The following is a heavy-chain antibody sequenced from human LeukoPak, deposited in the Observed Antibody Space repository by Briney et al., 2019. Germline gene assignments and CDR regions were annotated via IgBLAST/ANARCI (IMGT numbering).Heavy chain of an antibody. CDR3: ARQYSYGSQYYFDY. V-gene: IGHV4-30-2*01. CDR2: IYHSGST. J-gene: IGHJ4*02. CDR1: GGSISSGGYP. D-gene: IGHD5-18*01. Sequence: SQTLSLTCAVSGGSISSGGYPWSWIRQPPGKGREWIGYIYHSGSTYYNPSLKSRVTISVDRSKNQFSLKLSSVTAADTAVYYCARQYSYGSQYYFDYRGQGTLVTVSS.